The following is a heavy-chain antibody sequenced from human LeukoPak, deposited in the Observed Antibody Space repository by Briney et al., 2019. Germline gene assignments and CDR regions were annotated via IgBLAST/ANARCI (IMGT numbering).Heavy chain of an antibody. CDR1: GFTFSNAY. V-gene: IGHV3-15*01. Sequence: GGSLRLSCAASGFTFSNAYMSWVRQAPGKGLEWVGRIQSKTDGGTTDYAAPVKGRFTISRDDSKNTLYLQMNSLKTEDTAVYYCVTGQWELHYWGRGTLVTVSS. CDR3: VTGQWELHY. J-gene: IGHJ4*02. CDR2: IQSKTDGGTT. D-gene: IGHD1-26*01.